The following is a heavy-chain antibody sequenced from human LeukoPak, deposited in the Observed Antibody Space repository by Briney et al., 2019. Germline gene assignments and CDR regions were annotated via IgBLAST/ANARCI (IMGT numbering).Heavy chain of an antibody. Sequence: ASVKVSCKASGYTCTGYYMHWVRQAPGQGLEWMGWINPNSGGTNYAQKFQGRVTMTRDTSISTAYMELSRLRSDDTAVYYCARDTRVAGSSYPFYWGQGTLVTVSS. CDR1: GYTCTGYY. V-gene: IGHV1-2*02. CDR3: ARDTRVAGSSYPFY. D-gene: IGHD6-19*01. J-gene: IGHJ4*02. CDR2: INPNSGGT.